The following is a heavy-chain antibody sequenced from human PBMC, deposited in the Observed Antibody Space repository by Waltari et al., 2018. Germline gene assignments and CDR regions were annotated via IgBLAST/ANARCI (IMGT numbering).Heavy chain of an antibody. CDR1: GYSLTELS. V-gene: IGHV1-24*01. Sequence: HVQLVQSGAAVKKPGASVKVSCKVSGYSLTELSLHWVRQAPGKGLEWMGGFDPEEGETIYARKLQGRVTVTEDTSTDTAFMELSSLRSEDTAVYYCHGTGLQPYKYGMDVWGQGTTVTVSS. J-gene: IGHJ6*02. CDR3: HGTGLQPYKYGMDV. CDR2: FDPEEGET. D-gene: IGHD4-4*01.